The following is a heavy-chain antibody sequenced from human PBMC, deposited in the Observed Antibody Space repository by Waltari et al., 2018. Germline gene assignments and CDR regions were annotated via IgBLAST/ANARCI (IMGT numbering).Heavy chain of an antibody. CDR2: IYYSGRT. V-gene: IGHV4-31*03. CDR3: ARLDYGDEPPAL. CDR1: VGPISRGGSY. D-gene: IGHD4-17*01. Sequence: QVQLQESGPGLVKPSQTLSLTCTVSVGPISRGGSYWGWIRQHPGKGLEWIGYIYYSGRTYYNPSLKSRVTISVDTSKNQFSLKLSSVTAADTAVYYCARLDYGDEPPALWGQGTLVTVSS. J-gene: IGHJ4*02.